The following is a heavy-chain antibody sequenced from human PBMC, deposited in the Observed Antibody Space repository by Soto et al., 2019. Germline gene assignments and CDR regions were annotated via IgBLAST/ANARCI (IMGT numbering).Heavy chain of an antibody. V-gene: IGHV1-69*01. J-gene: IGHJ6*02. CDR1: GGTFSSYA. CDR3: ARGHRIQQWSTEGYYYYGMDV. D-gene: IGHD5-18*01. Sequence: QVQLVQSGAEVKKPGSSVKVSCKASGGTFSSYAISWVRQAPGQGLEWMGGIIPIFGTANYAQKFQGRVTITADESTSTAYMELSSLRSEDTAVYYCARGHRIQQWSTEGYYYYGMDVWGQGTTVTVSS. CDR2: IIPIFGTA.